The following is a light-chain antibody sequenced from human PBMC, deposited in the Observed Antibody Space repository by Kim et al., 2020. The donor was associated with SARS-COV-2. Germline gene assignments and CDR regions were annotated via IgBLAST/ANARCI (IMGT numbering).Light chain of an antibody. CDR1: QRTSSW. CDR3: QQANSFPYT. Sequence: DIQMTQSPSSVSASVGDRVTITCRASQRTSSWLAWYQQKPGKAPNLLIFAASTLQGGVPSRFSGSGSGTDFTLTISSLQPEDSATYYCQQANSFPYTFGQGTKLEI. CDR2: AAS. J-gene: IGKJ2*01. V-gene: IGKV1-12*01.